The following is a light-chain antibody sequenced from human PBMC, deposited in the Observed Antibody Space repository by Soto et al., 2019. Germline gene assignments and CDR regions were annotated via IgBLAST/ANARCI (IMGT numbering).Light chain of an antibody. CDR3: QQSGSSPRT. Sequence: EIVMTQSPATLSVSPGERATLSCRASHSVSSRLAWYQQKPGQAPRLLIYDASNRATGIPDRFSGSGSGTDFTLTINRLEPEDFAVYYCQQSGSSPRTFGQGTKLEIK. CDR1: HSVSSR. CDR2: DAS. J-gene: IGKJ2*01. V-gene: IGKV3-20*01.